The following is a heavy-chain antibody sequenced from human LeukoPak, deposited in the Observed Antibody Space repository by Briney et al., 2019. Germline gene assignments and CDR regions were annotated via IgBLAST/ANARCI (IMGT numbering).Heavy chain of an antibody. Sequence: SETLSLTCTVSGYSISTGYYWGWIRQPPGEGLQWIGSIYHSGNTYYNPSLKSRVTISIDTSKNQFSLKLNPVTAADTAVYYCARVSGGGATRDWFDPWGQGTLVTVSS. J-gene: IGHJ5*02. D-gene: IGHD1-26*01. CDR3: ARVSGGGATRDWFDP. CDR1: GYSISTGYY. CDR2: IYHSGNT. V-gene: IGHV4-38-2*02.